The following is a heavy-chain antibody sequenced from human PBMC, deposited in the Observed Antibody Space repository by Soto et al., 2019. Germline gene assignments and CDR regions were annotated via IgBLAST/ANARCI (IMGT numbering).Heavy chain of an antibody. J-gene: IGHJ4*02. Sequence: QVQLVESGGGVVQPGRSLRLSCAASGFTFSSYAMHWVRQAPGKGLEWVAVISYDGSDKYYADSVKGRFTISRDKSTNTLNLQMNSLRADDTAVYYCAKAPGELSPESYDYWGQGTLITVSS. D-gene: IGHD3-16*02. V-gene: IGHV3-30*18. CDR2: ISYDGSDK. CDR1: GFTFSSYA. CDR3: AKAPGELSPESYDY.